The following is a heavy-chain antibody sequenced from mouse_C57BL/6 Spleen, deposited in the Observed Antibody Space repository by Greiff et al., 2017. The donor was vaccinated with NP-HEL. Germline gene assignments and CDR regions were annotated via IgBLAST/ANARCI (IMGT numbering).Heavy chain of an antibody. Sequence: EVQLQESGPGLVKPSQSLSLTCSVTGYSITSGYYWNWIRQFPGNKLEWMGYISYDGSNNYNPSLKNRISITRDTSKNQFFLKLNSVTTEDTATYYCARDLGAPYSTGYFDVWGTGTTVTVSS. J-gene: IGHJ1*03. CDR1: GYSITSGYY. D-gene: IGHD3-1*01. CDR3: ARDLGAPYSTGYFDV. V-gene: IGHV3-6*01. CDR2: ISYDGSN.